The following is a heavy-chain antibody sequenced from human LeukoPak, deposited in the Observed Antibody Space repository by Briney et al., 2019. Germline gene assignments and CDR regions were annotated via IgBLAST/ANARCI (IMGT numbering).Heavy chain of an antibody. D-gene: IGHD1-26*01. V-gene: IGHV3-74*01. CDR1: GFTFSVFW. CDR2: INSEGSGI. J-gene: IGHJ4*02. CDR3: VKVRGRARVGYFDY. Sequence: GSLRLSCGASGFTFSVFWMHWVRQAPGKGLVWVARINSEGSGIRYADSVKGRFSISRDNAKNTLYLQMNSLRVEDTAIYYCVKVRGRARVGYFDYWGQGALVTVSS.